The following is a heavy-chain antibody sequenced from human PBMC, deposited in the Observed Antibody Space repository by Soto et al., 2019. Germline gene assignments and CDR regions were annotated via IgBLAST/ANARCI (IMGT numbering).Heavy chain of an antibody. CDR2: IIPIFGTA. J-gene: IGHJ6*02. V-gene: IGHV1-69*13. Sequence: SVKVSCKASGGTFSSYAISWVRQAPGQGLEWMGGIIPIFGTANYAQKFQGRVTITADESTSTAYMELSSLGSEDTAVYYCARGKRRGYSYGSGYHYGMDVWGQGTTVTVSS. CDR1: GGTFSSYA. D-gene: IGHD5-18*01. CDR3: ARGKRRGYSYGSGYHYGMDV.